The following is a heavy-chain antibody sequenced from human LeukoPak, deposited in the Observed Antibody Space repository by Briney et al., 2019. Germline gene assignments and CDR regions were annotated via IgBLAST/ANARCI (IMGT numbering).Heavy chain of an antibody. Sequence: GGSLRLSCAASGFTFSNYAMSWVRQAPGKGLEWVSGVTASGLSTYYADSVKGRFTISRDNAKNTLHLQMNSLRADDTAVYYCARGGVTAGKDYWGQGTLATVSS. J-gene: IGHJ4*02. V-gene: IGHV3-23*01. CDR1: GFTFSNYA. CDR2: VTASGLST. CDR3: ARGGVTAGKDY. D-gene: IGHD1-1*01.